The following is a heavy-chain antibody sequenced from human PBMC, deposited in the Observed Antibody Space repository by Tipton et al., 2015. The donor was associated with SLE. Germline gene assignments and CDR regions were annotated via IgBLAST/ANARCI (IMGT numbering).Heavy chain of an antibody. V-gene: IGHV3-15*01. CDR2: IKSKIDGGTT. D-gene: IGHD1-26*01. J-gene: IGHJ4*02. CDR3: TTDPRMVGARNYFDY. Sequence: SLRLSCAASGFTFTNAWMNWVRQAPGKGLEWVGRIKSKIDGGTTDYAAPVNDRFSISRDESKNTLYLQMNSLKTEDTAVYYCTTDPRMVGARNYFDYWGQGTLVTVSS. CDR1: GFTFTNAW.